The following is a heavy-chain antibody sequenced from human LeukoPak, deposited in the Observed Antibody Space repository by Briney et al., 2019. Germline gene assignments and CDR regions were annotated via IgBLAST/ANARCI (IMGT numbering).Heavy chain of an antibody. Sequence: GASVEVSCKASGYTLNDHYTHWVRQAPGQGLEWMGWINPKSGGTNYAQKFQGRVTMTRDTSISTAYMELSRLRSDDTAVYFCFDYSSSNGGYWGQGTLVTVSS. CDR2: INPKSGGT. CDR3: FDYSSSNGGY. V-gene: IGHV1-2*02. CDR1: GYTLNDHY. D-gene: IGHD6-19*01. J-gene: IGHJ4*02.